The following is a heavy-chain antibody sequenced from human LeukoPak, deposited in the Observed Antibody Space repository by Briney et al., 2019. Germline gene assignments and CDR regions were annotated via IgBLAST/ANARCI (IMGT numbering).Heavy chain of an antibody. J-gene: IGHJ4*02. Sequence: GGSLRLSCEDSGFTFRSYGMNWVRQAPGKGLEWIAYLSSSGSAFSYADSVKGRFTIARDNAKNSVYLEMNSLRADDTAVYYCARDNYDSSGPYYFDYWGQGTLVTVSS. V-gene: IGHV3-48*03. D-gene: IGHD3-22*01. CDR1: GFTFRSYG. CDR2: LSSSGSAF. CDR3: ARDNYDSSGPYYFDY.